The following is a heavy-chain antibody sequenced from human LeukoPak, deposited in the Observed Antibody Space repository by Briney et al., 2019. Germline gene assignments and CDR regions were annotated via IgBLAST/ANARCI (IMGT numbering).Heavy chain of an antibody. CDR2: ISWNSGTI. D-gene: IGHD3-10*01. CDR3: ARDLLIRYYGSGSYWVDY. J-gene: IGHJ4*02. V-gene: IGHV3-9*01. CDR1: GFTFDDYA. Sequence: PGGSLRLSCAASGFTFDDYAMHWVRQAPGKGLEWVSGISWNSGTIYYADSVKGRFTISRDNAKNSLYLQMNSLRAEDTAVYYCARDLLIRYYGSGSYWVDYWGQGTLVTVSS.